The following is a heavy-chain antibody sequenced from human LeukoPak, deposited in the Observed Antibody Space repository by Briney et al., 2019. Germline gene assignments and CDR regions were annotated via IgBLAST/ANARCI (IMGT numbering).Heavy chain of an antibody. V-gene: IGHV3-33*01. Sequence: RGSLRLSCAASGFTFSSYGMHWVRQAPGKGLEWVAVIWYDGSNKYYADSVKGRFTISRDNSKNTLYLQMNSLRAEDTAVYYRARLNPYYYGMDVWGQGTTVTVSS. D-gene: IGHD1-14*01. CDR3: ARLNPYYYGMDV. CDR2: IWYDGSNK. J-gene: IGHJ6*02. CDR1: GFTFSSYG.